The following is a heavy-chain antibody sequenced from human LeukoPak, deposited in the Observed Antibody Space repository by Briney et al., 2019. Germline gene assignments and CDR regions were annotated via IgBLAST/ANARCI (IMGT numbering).Heavy chain of an antibody. CDR3: AREVYFGSGTDYFYGMDV. Sequence: WASVKVSCKASAFTFTNYGSSWVRQTPGQGLEWLGWISAYNGKTNYTQKLQGRVTMTTDTSTSTAYTELRSLRSDDTAVYYCAREVYFGSGTDYFYGMDVWGQGTKVTVSS. D-gene: IGHD3-10*01. V-gene: IGHV1-18*01. CDR1: AFTFTNYG. CDR2: ISAYNGKT. J-gene: IGHJ6*02.